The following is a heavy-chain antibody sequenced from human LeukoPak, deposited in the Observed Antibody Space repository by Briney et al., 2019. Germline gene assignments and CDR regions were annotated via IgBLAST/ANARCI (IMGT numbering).Heavy chain of an antibody. CDR2: ISDSGFGT. J-gene: IGHJ3*02. D-gene: IGHD5-12*01. V-gene: IGHV3-23*01. CDR1: GFTLSTYA. Sequence: GGSLRLSCAASGFTLSTYAMSCVPDAPGKGLECVSAISDSGFGTYYADSVKGRFTNSRDNSKNTLYLQTNSSRAEDTAIYYCSQEPPSGYGWVIWGQGTMVTVSS. CDR3: SQEPPSGYGWVI.